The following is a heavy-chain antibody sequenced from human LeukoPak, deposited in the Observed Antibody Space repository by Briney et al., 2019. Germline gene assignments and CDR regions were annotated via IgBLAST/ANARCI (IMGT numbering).Heavy chain of an antibody. Sequence: SETLSLTCTVSGGSISSYYWSWIRQPPGKGLEWIGSIYYSGNTYYNPSLKSRVTISVDTSKNQFSLKLTSVTAADTAVYYCARQESISLFDYWGQGTLVTVSS. CDR1: GGSISSYY. J-gene: IGHJ4*02. D-gene: IGHD3-9*01. CDR2: IYYSGNT. V-gene: IGHV4-59*05. CDR3: ARQESISLFDY.